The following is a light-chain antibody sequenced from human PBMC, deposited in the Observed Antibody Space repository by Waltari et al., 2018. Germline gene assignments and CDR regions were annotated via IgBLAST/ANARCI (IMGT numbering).Light chain of an antibody. V-gene: IGLV8-61*01. Sequence: QTVVTQEPSLSVSPGGTVTLTCVLSSGPVSSTPYVSWYQQRPGQTPRTLVYKTNIRSSVVPDRFSGSSLGNKAALIITGAQADDECDYYCLVYMGSGIWVFGGGTKLTVL. CDR1: SGPVSSTPY. J-gene: IGLJ3*02. CDR3: LVYMGSGIWV. CDR2: KTN.